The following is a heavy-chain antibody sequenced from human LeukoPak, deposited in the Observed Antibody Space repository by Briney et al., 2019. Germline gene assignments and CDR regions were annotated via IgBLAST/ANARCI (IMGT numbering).Heavy chain of an antibody. CDR3: ASRDHSSGWYYFDY. Sequence: ASVKVSCKASGYTFTSYAMHWVRRAPGQRLEWMGWINAGNGNTKYSQKFQGRVTITRDTSASTAYMELSSLRSEDTAVYYCASRDHSSGWYYFDYWGQGTLVTVSS. CDR2: INAGNGNT. D-gene: IGHD6-19*01. J-gene: IGHJ4*02. CDR1: GYTFTSYA. V-gene: IGHV1-3*01.